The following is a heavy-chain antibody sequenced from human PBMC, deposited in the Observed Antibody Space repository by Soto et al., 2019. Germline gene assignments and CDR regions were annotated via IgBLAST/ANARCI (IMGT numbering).Heavy chain of an antibody. J-gene: IGHJ5*02. D-gene: IGHD1-1*01. CDR1: GASIIGFY. CDR2: IYATGTT. CDR3: VRDGTKTLRDWFDP. Sequence: SETLSLTCTVSGASIIGFYWSWIRKSAGKGLEWIGRIYATGTTDYNPSLKSRVMMSVDTSKKQFSLKLRSVTAADTAVYYCVRDGTKTLRDWFDPWGQGISVTVS. V-gene: IGHV4-4*07.